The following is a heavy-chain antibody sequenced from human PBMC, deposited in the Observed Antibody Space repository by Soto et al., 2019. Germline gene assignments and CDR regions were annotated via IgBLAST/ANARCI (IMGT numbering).Heavy chain of an antibody. V-gene: IGHV3-48*02. D-gene: IGHD3-3*01. CDR2: ISSSSSTI. J-gene: IGHJ5*02. Sequence: EVQLVESRGGLVQPGGSLRLSCAASGFTFSSYSMNWVRQAPGRELEWVSYISSSSSTIYYADSVKGRFTISRDNAKNSLYLQMNSLRDEDTAVYYCARESRFLEWLSLNWFDPWGQGTLVTVSS. CDR1: GFTFSSYS. CDR3: ARESRFLEWLSLNWFDP.